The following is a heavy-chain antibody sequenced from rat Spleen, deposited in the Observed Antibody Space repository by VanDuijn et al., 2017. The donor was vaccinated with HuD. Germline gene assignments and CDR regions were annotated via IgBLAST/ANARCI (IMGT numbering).Heavy chain of an antibody. Sequence: EVQLVESGGGLVQPGRSLKLSCVASGFTFNNYWMTWIRQAPGKGLEWVASITNTGGSTYYPDSVKGRFTISRDNAKSTLYLQMNSLRSEDTAPYFCTRETGYNSYFDYWGQGVMVTVSS. V-gene: IGHV5-31*01. CDR2: ITNTGGST. CDR3: TRETGYNSYFDY. CDR1: GFTFNNYW. D-gene: IGHD4-1*01. J-gene: IGHJ2*01.